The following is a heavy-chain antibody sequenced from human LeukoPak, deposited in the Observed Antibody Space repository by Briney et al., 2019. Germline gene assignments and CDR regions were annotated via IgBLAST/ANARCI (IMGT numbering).Heavy chain of an antibody. V-gene: IGHV4-59*01. CDR1: GGSHSSYY. J-gene: IGHJ6*04. CDR2: IYYSGST. CDR3: AREPDYYYGMDV. Sequence: SETLSLTCTVSGGSHSSYYWSWIRQPPGKGLEWIGYIYYSGSTNYNPSLKSRVTISVDTSKNQFSLKLSSVTAADTAVYYCAREPDYYYGMDVWGKGTTVTVSS.